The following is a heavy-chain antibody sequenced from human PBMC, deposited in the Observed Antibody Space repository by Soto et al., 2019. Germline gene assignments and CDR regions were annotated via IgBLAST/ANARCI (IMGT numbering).Heavy chain of an antibody. CDR1: GGTFSSYA. D-gene: IGHD1-26*01. CDR3: AREGVGATATFDY. CDR2: IIPIFGTA. Sequence: QVQLVQSGAEVKKPGSSVKVSCKASGGTFSSYAISWVRQAPGQGLEWMGGIIPIFGTANYAQKFQGRVTITADKSTSQAYMELGSLRSEDTAGYYCAREGVGATATFDYWGQGTLVTVSS. J-gene: IGHJ4*02. V-gene: IGHV1-69*06.